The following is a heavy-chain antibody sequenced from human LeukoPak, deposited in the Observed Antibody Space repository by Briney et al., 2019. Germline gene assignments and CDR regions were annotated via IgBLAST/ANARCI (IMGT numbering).Heavy chain of an antibody. CDR2: IIPMRYLA. CDR1: GGDFNSHI. D-gene: IGHD2-15*01. V-gene: IGHV1-69*02. CDR3: ARGKYCSGGECYSVRTSYDGFDS. J-gene: IGHJ5*01. Sequence: GASVKVSCKASGGDFNSHIINWVRQAPGQGLEWMGRIIPMRYLANYAHKFQGRVIITADKSRRTAYMEMSRLTSDDTAVYYCARGKYCSGGECYSVRTSYDGFDSWGQGTVVSVSS.